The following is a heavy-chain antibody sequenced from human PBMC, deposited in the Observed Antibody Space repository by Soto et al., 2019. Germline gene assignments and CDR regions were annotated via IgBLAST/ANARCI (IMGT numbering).Heavy chain of an antibody. Sequence: QVQLVESGGGVVQPGRSLRLSCAASGFTFSDYGMHWVRQAPGKGLEWLAVISYDGSFKYCTDSVKGRFTISRDNSKNSLYLQVNSLRAEDTGVYYCAKDRGLVPTIRGLGYWGQGTLVTVSS. CDR3: AKDRGLVPTIRGLGY. J-gene: IGHJ4*02. V-gene: IGHV3-30*18. D-gene: IGHD5-12*01. CDR1: GFTFSDYG. CDR2: ISYDGSFK.